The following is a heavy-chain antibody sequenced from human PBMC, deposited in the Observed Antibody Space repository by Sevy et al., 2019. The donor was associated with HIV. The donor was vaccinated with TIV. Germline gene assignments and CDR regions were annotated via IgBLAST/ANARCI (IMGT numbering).Heavy chain of an antibody. CDR1: GFTFSSYW. Sequence: GGSLRLSCAASGFTFSSYWMHWVRQAPGKGLVWVSRINSDGSSASYADSVKGRFTISRDNAKNTLYLQMNSLRAEDTAVYYCARDSDGPTGHYAFDIWGQGTMVTVSS. D-gene: IGHD4-17*01. CDR2: INSDGSSA. V-gene: IGHV3-74*01. CDR3: ARDSDGPTGHYAFDI. J-gene: IGHJ3*02.